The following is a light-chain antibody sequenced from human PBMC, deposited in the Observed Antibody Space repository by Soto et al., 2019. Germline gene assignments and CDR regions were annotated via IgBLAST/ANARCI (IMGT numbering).Light chain of an antibody. CDR3: QPYNDYSLT. Sequence: MMPSRATVAFSPGDGATLSGGASQGIGATLAWYPRNPGQTPRLLPYDTSPRASAVPPRLRGSSSGAEFTLNSSSLQSEDFADYYCQPYNDYSLTCGGGTK. J-gene: IGKJ4*01. CDR1: QGIGAT. V-gene: IGKV3-15*01. CDR2: DTS.